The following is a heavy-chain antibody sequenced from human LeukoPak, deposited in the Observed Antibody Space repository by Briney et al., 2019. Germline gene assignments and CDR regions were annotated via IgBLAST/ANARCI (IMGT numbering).Heavy chain of an antibody. CDR2: IYYSGST. V-gene: IGHV4-39*01. J-gene: IGHJ5*02. CDR3: ARLMERRNWFDP. CDR1: GGSISSSSYY. Sequence: ASETLSLTCTVSGGSISSSSYYWGWIRQPPGKGLEWIGSIYYSGSTYYNPSLKSRVTISVDTSKNQFSLKLSSVTAADTAVYYCARLMERRNWFDPWGQGTLVTVSS. D-gene: IGHD1-1*01.